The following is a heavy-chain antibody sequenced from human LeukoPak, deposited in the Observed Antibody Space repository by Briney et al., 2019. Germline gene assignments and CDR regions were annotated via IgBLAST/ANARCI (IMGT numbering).Heavy chain of an antibody. CDR1: GFTFSSYA. V-gene: IGHV3-23*01. J-gene: IGHJ4*02. Sequence: PGGSLRLSCEASGFTFSSYAMSWVRQAPGKGLEWVSSISISGGSTYYADSVKGRFTISRDNAKNSLYLQMDSLRAEDTAVYYCARGWASEAFDYWGQGTLVTVSS. CDR2: ISISGGST. D-gene: IGHD3-16*01. CDR3: ARGWASEAFDY.